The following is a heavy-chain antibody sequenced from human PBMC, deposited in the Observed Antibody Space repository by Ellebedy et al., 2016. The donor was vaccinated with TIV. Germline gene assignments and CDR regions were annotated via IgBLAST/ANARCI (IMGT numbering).Heavy chain of an antibody. D-gene: IGHD4-17*01. V-gene: IGHV2-70*12. CDR1: GFSLTTDGMC. CDR3: ARLRAYGDYGLY. J-gene: IGHJ4*02. CDR2: LDWDDDK. Sequence: SGPTLVKPTQTLTLTCTFSGFSLTTDGMCVSWIRQPPGKALEWLALLDWDDDKFYIPSLKTRLTISKGTSKNQVVLTLTNVDPVDTATYYCARLRAYGDYGLYWGQGTRVTVSS.